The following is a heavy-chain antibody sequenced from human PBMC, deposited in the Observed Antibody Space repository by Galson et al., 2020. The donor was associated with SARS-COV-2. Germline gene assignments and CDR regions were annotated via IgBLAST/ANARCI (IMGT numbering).Heavy chain of an antibody. CDR2: ISLRGDTT. D-gene: IGHD5-12*01. V-gene: IGHV3-23*01. J-gene: IGHJ4*02. CDR3: TKDSGGGGYELDF. CDR1: GFIFTNHA. Sequence: ESLSLSCAASGFIFTNHAITWVCHFQGTGLDWVSAISLRGDTTYYADTVNGRCTISRDNSKNSLYRHLNNLRADDTAVYYCTKDSGGGGYELDFCGQGTLVTVSS.